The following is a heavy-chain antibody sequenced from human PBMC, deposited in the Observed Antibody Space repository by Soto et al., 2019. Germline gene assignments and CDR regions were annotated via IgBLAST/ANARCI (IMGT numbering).Heavy chain of an antibody. CDR2: INPNSGGT. D-gene: IGHD3-3*01. CDR3: ARDSGDFWSGDVDY. CDR1: GYTFTGYY. V-gene: IGHV1-2*02. Sequence: EASVKVSCKASGYTFTGYYMHWVRQTPGQGLEWMGWINPNSGGTNYAQKFQGRVTMTTDTSTSTAYMELRSLRSDDTAVYYCARDSGDFWSGDVDYWGQGTLVTVSS. J-gene: IGHJ4*02.